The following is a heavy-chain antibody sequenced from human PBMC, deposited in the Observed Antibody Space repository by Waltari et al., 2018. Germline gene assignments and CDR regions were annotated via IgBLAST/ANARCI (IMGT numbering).Heavy chain of an antibody. Sequence: QVQLVQSGAEVKKPGYSVKVSCKASGGTFSSYAISWVRQAPGQGLEGMGGIIPIFGTANYAQKFQGRVTITADESTSTAYMELSSLRSEDTAVYYCARGAGYYYDSSGYYYFDYWGQGTLVTVSS. CDR3: ARGAGYYYDSSGYYYFDY. V-gene: IGHV1-69*01. CDR2: IIPIFGTA. D-gene: IGHD3-22*01. J-gene: IGHJ4*02. CDR1: GGTFSSYA.